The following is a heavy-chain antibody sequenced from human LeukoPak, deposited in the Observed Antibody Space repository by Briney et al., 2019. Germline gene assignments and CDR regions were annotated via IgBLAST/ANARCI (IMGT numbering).Heavy chain of an antibody. CDR2: MNSDGSHI. J-gene: IGHJ4*02. Sequence: GGSLRLSCAASGFTFTDYSMNWVRQAPGKGLEWVSSMNSDGSHIYHAGSVEGRFTISRDNARNSLYLQMNGLRDEDTAVYYCARGSFGVFDYWGQGILVTVSS. D-gene: IGHD3-10*01. V-gene: IGHV3-48*02. CDR1: GFTFTDYS. CDR3: ARGSFGVFDY.